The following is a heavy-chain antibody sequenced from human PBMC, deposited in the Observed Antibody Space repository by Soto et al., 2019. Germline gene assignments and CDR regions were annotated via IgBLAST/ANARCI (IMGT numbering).Heavy chain of an antibody. Sequence: ASVKVSCKASGYIFTAYSMHWVRQAPGQGLEWMGVVNPSGGSTNYAQKFQGRITMTRDTSTSTVYMDLSSLTSEDTAMYYCARRGQYCGTSTCRFDPWGQGTLVTVSS. V-gene: IGHV1-46*01. CDR2: VNPSGGST. D-gene: IGHD2-21*01. CDR1: GYIFTAYS. J-gene: IGHJ5*02. CDR3: ARRGQYCGTSTCRFDP.